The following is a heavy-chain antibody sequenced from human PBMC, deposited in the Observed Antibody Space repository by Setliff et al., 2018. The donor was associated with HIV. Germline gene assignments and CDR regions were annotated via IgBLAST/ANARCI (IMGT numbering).Heavy chain of an antibody. J-gene: IGHJ6*03. Sequence: PGESLKISCATSGFTFDSYSIIWVRQAPGKGLEWVSYISGLGGGTIYYADSVRGRFTISRDDAEKSVYLQMNSLRAEDTAVYYCARGPTTVTNYYYYYMDVWGQGTLVTVSS. D-gene: IGHD4-17*01. CDR3: ARGPTTVTNYYYYYMDV. CDR2: ISGLGGGTI. CDR1: GFTFDSYS. V-gene: IGHV3-48*01.